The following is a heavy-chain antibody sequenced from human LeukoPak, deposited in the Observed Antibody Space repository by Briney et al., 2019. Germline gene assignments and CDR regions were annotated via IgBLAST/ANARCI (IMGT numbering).Heavy chain of an antibody. Sequence: GGSLRLSCAASGFTFSTYGMSWVRQGPGKGLECVSGISGSGGTTYYADSVKGRFTISRDNSKNTLYLQMNSLRAEDTAVYYCAELGITMIGGVWGKGTTITISS. V-gene: IGHV3-23*01. CDR3: AELGITMIGGV. CDR1: GFTFSTYG. D-gene: IGHD3-10*02. CDR2: ISGSGGTT. J-gene: IGHJ6*04.